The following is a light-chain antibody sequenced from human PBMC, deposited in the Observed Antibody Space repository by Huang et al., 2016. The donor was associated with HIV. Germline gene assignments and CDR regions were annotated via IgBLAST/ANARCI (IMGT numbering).Light chain of an antibody. CDR3: HQYNNWLLS. Sequence: EIVMTQSPATLSVSTGQRVTLSCRANSSVSTNLAWYQQRHGQAPRLLIDGSSTRAPGIPARFSGSGSGTDFSLTISSLQSEDFALYYCHQYNNWLLSFGGGTRV. CDR1: SSVSTN. J-gene: IGKJ4*01. V-gene: IGKV3-15*01. CDR2: GSS.